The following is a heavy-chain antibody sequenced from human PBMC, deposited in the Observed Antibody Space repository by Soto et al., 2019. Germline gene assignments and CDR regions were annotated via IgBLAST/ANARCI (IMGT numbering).Heavy chain of an antibody. V-gene: IGHV3-23*01. CDR3: AKNPGYYYDSTGYHFDY. CDR1: EFTFSNYA. D-gene: IGHD3-22*01. J-gene: IGHJ4*02. Sequence: EVQLLESGGGLVQPGGSLRLSCAASEFTFSNYAMSWVRQAPGKGLEWVSAISYGGGTTYYADYVKGRFTISRDNSKNTLYLQMNSLRAEDTAVYYCAKNPGYYYDSTGYHFDYWGQVTLVTVSS. CDR2: ISYGGGTT.